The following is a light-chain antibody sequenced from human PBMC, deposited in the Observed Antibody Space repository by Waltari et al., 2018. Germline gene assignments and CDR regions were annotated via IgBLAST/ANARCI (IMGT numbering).Light chain of an antibody. V-gene: IGLV4-69*01. CDR2: VNSDGSH. CDR1: SGHSSNA. Sequence: QLVLTQPPSASASLGASVKLTCTLSSGHSSNAIAWHQPQPEKGPRYLMKVNSDGSHNKGDGTPVRFSGSSSGAERYLTISRLRSEDEADYYCQTWGTGILVFGTGTKVTVL. J-gene: IGLJ1*01. CDR3: QTWGTGILV.